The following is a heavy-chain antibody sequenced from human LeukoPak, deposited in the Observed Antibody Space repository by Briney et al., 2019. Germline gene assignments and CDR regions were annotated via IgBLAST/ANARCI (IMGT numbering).Heavy chain of an antibody. CDR2: ISGSGVGP. V-gene: IGHV3-23*01. CDR3: VKDKFSTTMVIPAARLGLDV. Sequence: GGFLRLSCAASEFTVSNHAMSWVRQAPGKGLEWVASISGSGVGPYYADSVKGRFTISRENSKKTVYLQMTSLRAEDTALYFCVKDKFSTTMVIPAARLGLDVWGQGTTVTVSS. J-gene: IGHJ6*02. CDR1: EFTVSNHA. D-gene: IGHD3-10*01.